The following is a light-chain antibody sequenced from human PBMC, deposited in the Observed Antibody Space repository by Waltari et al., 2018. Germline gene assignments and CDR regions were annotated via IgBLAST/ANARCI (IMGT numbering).Light chain of an antibody. J-gene: IGLJ1*01. CDR2: EVS. CDR3: SSYTTSSAPGV. CDR1: ARDVGAYDF. Sequence: QSALTQPASVSGSPGQSITISCPGTARDVGAYDFVSWYQQHPGKAPHLIIYEVSNRPSGISNRFSASKSGNTASLTIYGLQAEDEADYYCSSYTTSSAPGVFGTGTRVTVL. V-gene: IGLV2-14*01.